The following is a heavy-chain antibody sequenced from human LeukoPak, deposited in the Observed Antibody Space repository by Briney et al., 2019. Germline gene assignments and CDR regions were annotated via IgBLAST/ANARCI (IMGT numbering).Heavy chain of an antibody. J-gene: IGHJ4*02. CDR1: GFTFSSYG. Sequence: GGSLRLSCAASGFTFSSYGMHWVRQAPGKGLEWLAVIWYDGSHKYYADSVKGRFTISRDNFKNTLYLQINSLRVEDTAVYYCARDQLSIDYWGQGTLVTVSS. CDR3: ARDQLSIDY. V-gene: IGHV3-33*01. D-gene: IGHD1-1*01. CDR2: IWYDGSHK.